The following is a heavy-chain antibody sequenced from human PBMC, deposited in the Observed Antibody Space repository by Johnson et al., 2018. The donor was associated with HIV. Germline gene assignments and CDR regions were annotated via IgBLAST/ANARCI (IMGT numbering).Heavy chain of an antibody. CDR2: IRYDGSKT. CDR1: GFTFSDYY. CDR3: AKDSGVATLVTGAFDI. J-gene: IGHJ3*02. Sequence: QVQLVESGGGLVQPGRSLRLSCTASGFTFSDYYMSWIRQAPGKGLEWVAFIRYDGSKTYYEDSVKGRFTISRDDSKNTLYLQMNSLNVEDTALYYCAKDSGVATLVTGAFDIWGQGTMVTVSS. V-gene: IGHV3-30*02. D-gene: IGHD4-23*01.